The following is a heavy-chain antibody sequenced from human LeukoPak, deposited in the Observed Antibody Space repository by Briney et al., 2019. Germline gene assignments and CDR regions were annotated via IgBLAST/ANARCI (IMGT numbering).Heavy chain of an antibody. CDR1: GYSFTSYW. D-gene: IGHD3-10*01. J-gene: IGHJ4*02. CDR2: IDPSDSYI. CDR3: ARDGSGSRKD. V-gene: IGHV5-10-1*01. Sequence: GESLRISCKGSGYSFTSYWISWVRQMPGKGLEWMGRIDPSDSYINYNPSFQGHATISVDKSISTAYLQWSSLEASDTAMYYCARDGSGSRKDWGQGTLVTVSS.